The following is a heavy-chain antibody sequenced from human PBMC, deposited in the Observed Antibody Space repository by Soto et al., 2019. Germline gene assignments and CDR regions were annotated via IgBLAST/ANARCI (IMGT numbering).Heavy chain of an antibody. J-gene: IGHJ6*02. D-gene: IGHD2-8*01. Sequence: SVKVSCKASGCTFTSYGISCVRQDPGQGLEWMGWISGYNGDTNYAQKFQGRVSMTIDTSTTTAYMELRSLTSDDTAVYYCAKNGQPPYYYYGLDVWGQGTKVTVSS. CDR2: ISGYNGDT. CDR3: AKNGQPPYYYYGLDV. CDR1: GCTFTSYG. V-gene: IGHV1-18*01.